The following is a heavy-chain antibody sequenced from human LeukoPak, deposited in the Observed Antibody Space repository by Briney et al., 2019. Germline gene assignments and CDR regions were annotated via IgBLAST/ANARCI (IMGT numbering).Heavy chain of an antibody. V-gene: IGHV3-53*04. J-gene: IGHJ6*02. D-gene: IGHD6-6*01. Sequence: GGSLRLSCAASGFSVSNTYMSWVRQAPGKGLEWVSVIYSGDSGVSTYYADSVKGRFTISRHNSKNTLYLQMSSLRAEDTAVYFCARSAARLRYYYAMDVWGQGTTVTVSS. CDR3: ARSAARLRYYYAMDV. CDR1: GFSVSNTY. CDR2: IYSGDSGVST.